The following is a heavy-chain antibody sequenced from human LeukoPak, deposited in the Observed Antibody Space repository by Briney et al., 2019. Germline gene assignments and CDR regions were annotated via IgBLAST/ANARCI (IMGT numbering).Heavy chain of an antibody. CDR3: ARTDSSGYQYCY. J-gene: IGHJ4*02. Sequence: ASVKVSCRASGYTFSAYYIHWVRQAPGQGLEWMGWHNPHSGDTIYAQRFQGRVTMTRDTSTSTAYMELSRLRSDDTAVYYCARTDSSGYQYCYWGQGTLVTVSS. CDR2: HNPHSGDT. D-gene: IGHD3-22*01. V-gene: IGHV1-2*02. CDR1: GYTFSAYY.